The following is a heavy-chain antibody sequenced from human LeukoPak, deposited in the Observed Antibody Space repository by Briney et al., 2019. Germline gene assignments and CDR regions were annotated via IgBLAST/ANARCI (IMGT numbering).Heavy chain of an antibody. D-gene: IGHD3-9*01. CDR2: IYYSGST. J-gene: IGHJ5*02. V-gene: IGHV4-59*01. CDR3: ARGVRSDVLRYFGYVWHNWFDP. Sequence: PSETLSLTCTVSGGSISSYYWSWIRKPPGKGLEGIGYIYYSGSTNYNPSLKSRVTISVDTSKNQFSLKLSSVTAADTAVYYCARGVRSDVLRYFGYVWHNWFDPWGQGTLVTVSS. CDR1: GGSISSYY.